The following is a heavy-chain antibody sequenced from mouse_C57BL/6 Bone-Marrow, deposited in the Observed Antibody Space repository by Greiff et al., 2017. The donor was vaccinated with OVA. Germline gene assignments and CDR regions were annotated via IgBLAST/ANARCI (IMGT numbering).Heavy chain of an antibody. CDR3: TRDQNYGSSYGFAY. D-gene: IGHD1-1*01. CDR1: GFTFSSYA. V-gene: IGHV5-9-1*02. CDR2: ISSGGDYI. J-gene: IGHJ3*01. Sequence: EVQGVESGEGLVKPGGSLKLSCAASGFTFSSYAMSWVRQTPEKRLEWVAYISSGGDYIYYADTVKGRFTISRDNARNTLYLQMSSLKSEDTAMYYCTRDQNYGSSYGFAYWGQGTLVTVSA.